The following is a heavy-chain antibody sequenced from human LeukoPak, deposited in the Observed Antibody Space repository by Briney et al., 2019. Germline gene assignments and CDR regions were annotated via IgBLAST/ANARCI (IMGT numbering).Heavy chain of an antibody. CDR2: INHSGST. CDR3: ARGAYVRDIVPTLTPLFDY. Sequence: SETLSLTCAVYGGSFSGYYWSWIRQPPGKGLEWIGEINHSGSTNYNPSLKSRVTISVDTSKNQFSLTLRSVTAADTAVYYCARGAYVRDIVPTLTPLFDYWGQGTLLTVSS. D-gene: IGHD5-12*01. V-gene: IGHV4-34*01. CDR1: GGSFSGYY. J-gene: IGHJ4*02.